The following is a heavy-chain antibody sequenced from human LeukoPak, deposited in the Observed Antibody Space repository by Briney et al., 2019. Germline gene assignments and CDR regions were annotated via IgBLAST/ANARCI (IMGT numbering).Heavy chain of an antibody. CDR3: ASSRYDSSGYYGIIGY. D-gene: IGHD3-22*01. Sequence: GGSLRLSCAASGFTFSSYWMSWVRQAPGKGLEWVANIKQDGSEKYYVDSVKGRFTISRDNAKNSLYLQMNSLRAEDTALYYCASSRYDSSGYYGIIGYWGQGTLVTVSS. V-gene: IGHV3-7*01. CDR2: IKQDGSEK. CDR1: GFTFSSYW. J-gene: IGHJ4*02.